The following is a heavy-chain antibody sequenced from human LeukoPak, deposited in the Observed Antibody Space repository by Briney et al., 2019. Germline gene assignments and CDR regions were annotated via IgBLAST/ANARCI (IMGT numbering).Heavy chain of an antibody. Sequence: QPGGSLRLSCAASGFTVSSNYMSWVRQAPGKGLEWVSVIYSGGSTYYADSVKGRFTISRDNSKNTLYLQMNSLRAEDTAVYYCARGGCSSTSCHLYYYYYYGMDVWGQGTTVTVSS. J-gene: IGHJ6*02. V-gene: IGHV3-53*01. D-gene: IGHD2-2*01. CDR2: IYSGGST. CDR3: ARGGCSSTSCHLYYYYYYGMDV. CDR1: GFTVSSNY.